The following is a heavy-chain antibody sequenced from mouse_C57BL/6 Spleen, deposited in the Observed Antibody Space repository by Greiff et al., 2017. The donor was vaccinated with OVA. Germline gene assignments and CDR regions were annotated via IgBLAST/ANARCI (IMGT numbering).Heavy chain of an antibody. CDR3: ARSGRVLSGSNFFDY. CDR1: GYTFTSYW. D-gene: IGHD1-1*01. J-gene: IGHJ2*01. Sequence: QVQLQQPGTELVKPGASVKLSCKASGYTFTSYWMHWVKQRPGQGLEWIGNINPSNGGTNYNEKFKSKATLTVDKSSSTAYMQRSSLTSEDPAVDYCARSGRVLSGSNFFDYWGQGTTLTVSS. V-gene: IGHV1-53*01. CDR2: INPSNGGT.